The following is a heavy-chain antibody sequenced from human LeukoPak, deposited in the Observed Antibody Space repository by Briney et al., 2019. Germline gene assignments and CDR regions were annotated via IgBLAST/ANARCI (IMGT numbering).Heavy chain of an antibody. J-gene: IGHJ3*02. CDR1: GFTVSSNY. CDR3: ARETSRLHRGAFDI. V-gene: IGHV3-53*01. CDR2: IYSGGST. D-gene: IGHD5-12*01. Sequence: LSGGSLRLSCAASGFTVSSNYMSWVRLDPGKGLEWVSVIYSGGSTYYADSVKGRFTISRDNSKNTLYLQMNSLRAEDTAVYYCARETSRLHRGAFDIWGQGTMVTVSS.